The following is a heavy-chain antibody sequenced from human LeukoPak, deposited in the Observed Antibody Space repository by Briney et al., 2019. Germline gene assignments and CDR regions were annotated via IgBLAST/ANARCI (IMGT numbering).Heavy chain of an antibody. J-gene: IGHJ4*02. D-gene: IGHD3-10*01. Sequence: GGSLRLSCAVSGITLSNYGMSWVRQAPGRGLEWVAGISDGGGSRNYADSVKGRFTISRDNPKNTLYLQMNSLRAEDTAVYFCAKRGVVIRAVIIVGFHKEAYYFDYWGQGALVTVSS. CDR1: GITLSNYG. CDR3: AKRGVVIRAVIIVGFHKEAYYFDY. V-gene: IGHV3-23*01. CDR2: ISDGGGSR.